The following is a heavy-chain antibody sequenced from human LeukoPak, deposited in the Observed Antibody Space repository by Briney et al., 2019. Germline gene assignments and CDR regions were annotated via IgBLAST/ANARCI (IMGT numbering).Heavy chain of an antibody. V-gene: IGHV3-48*04. Sequence: GGSLRLSCAASGFTFSSYSMNWVRQAPGKGLEWVSYISSSSSTIYYADSVKGRFTISRDNAKNSMYLQMNSLRAEDQAVYYCARDRWSYYAYRGQRSMVTVPS. D-gene: IGHD1-26*01. CDR1: GFTFSSYS. CDR3: ARDRWSYYAY. CDR2: ISSSSSTI. J-gene: IGHJ4*02.